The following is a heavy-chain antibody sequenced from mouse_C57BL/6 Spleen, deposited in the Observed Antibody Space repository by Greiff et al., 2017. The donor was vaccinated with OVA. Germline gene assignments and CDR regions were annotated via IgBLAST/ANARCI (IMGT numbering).Heavy chain of an antibody. CDR3: ARRGIYYGYDAFDY. CDR1: GYTFTSYW. Sequence: QVQLQQPGAELVRPGSSVKLSCKASGYTFTSYWMHWVKQRPIQGLEWIGNIDPSDSETHYNQKFKDKATLTVDKSSSTAYMQLISLTSEDSAVYYWARRGIYYGYDAFDYWGQGTTLTVSS. D-gene: IGHD2-2*01. CDR2: IDPSDSET. J-gene: IGHJ2*01. V-gene: IGHV1-52*01.